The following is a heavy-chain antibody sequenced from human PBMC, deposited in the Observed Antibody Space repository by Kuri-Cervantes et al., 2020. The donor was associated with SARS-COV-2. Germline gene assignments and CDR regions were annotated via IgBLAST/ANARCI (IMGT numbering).Heavy chain of an antibody. J-gene: IGHJ6*02. V-gene: IGHV4-34*01. D-gene: IGHD6-13*01. Sequence: ESLKISCAVYDGSFNGYYWTVIRQPPGKGLEWIGEINHSGSTNYNPSLKSRVTISVDKSKNQFSLKLSSVTAADTAVYYCSRVSGLWAAGKNTHGMDVWGQGTTVTVSS. CDR1: DGSFNGYY. CDR3: SRVSGLWAAGKNTHGMDV. CDR2: INHSGST.